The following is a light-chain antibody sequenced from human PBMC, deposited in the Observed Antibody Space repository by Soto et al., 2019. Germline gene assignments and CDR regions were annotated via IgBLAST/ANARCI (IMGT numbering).Light chain of an antibody. Sequence: QSVLTQTPSASGSPGQSVTISCTGTSSDVGGHNYVSWYQQHPGKAPKLMIYEVAKRPSGVPDRFSGSKSGNTASLTVSGLQTEDEADYYCSSYAGSNNVVFGGGTKLTVL. CDR1: SSDVGGHNY. V-gene: IGLV2-8*01. CDR3: SSYAGSNNVV. CDR2: EVA. J-gene: IGLJ2*01.